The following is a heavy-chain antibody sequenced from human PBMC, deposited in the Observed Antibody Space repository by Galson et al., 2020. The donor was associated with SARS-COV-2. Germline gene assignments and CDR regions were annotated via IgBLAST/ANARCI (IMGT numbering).Heavy chain of an antibody. CDR2: IKHSGST. V-gene: IGHV4-34*01. CDR3: ARNKFYYGMDV. CDR1: GGSFRGYY. Sequence: SETLSLTCAVYGGSFRGYYWSWIRQPPGKGLEWIGEIKHSGSTNNNPSLKSRVTMSVDMSKNQFSLKLRSATAADTAVYYCARNKFYYGMDVWGQGTTVTVSS. J-gene: IGHJ6*02.